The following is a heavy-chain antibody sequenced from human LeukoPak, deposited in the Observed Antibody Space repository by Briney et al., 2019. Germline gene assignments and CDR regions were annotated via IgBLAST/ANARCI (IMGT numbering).Heavy chain of an antibody. J-gene: IGHJ5*02. CDR3: ARDLFYVHGSGSYPPNWFDP. Sequence: ASVKVSFKASGYTFTGYYMHWVRQAPGQGLEWMGWINPNSGGTNYAQRLQGRVTITTDTSTSTAYMELRSLRSDDTAVYYCARDLFYVHGSGSYPPNWFDPWGQGTLVTVSS. CDR1: GYTFTGYY. V-gene: IGHV1-2*02. D-gene: IGHD3-10*01. CDR2: INPNSGGT.